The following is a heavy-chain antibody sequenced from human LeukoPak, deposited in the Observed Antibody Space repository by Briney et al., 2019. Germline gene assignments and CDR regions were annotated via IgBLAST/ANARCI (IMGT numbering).Heavy chain of an antibody. Sequence: PGGSLRLSCAASGFTFSSYSMNWVRQAPGKGLEWVSYISSSSSTIYYADSVKGRFTISRDNAKNSLYLQMNSLRAEDTAVYYCAKEYPSSSWPHAFDIWGQGTMVTVSS. V-gene: IGHV3-48*01. J-gene: IGHJ3*02. CDR2: ISSSSSTI. D-gene: IGHD6-13*01. CDR1: GFTFSSYS. CDR3: AKEYPSSSWPHAFDI.